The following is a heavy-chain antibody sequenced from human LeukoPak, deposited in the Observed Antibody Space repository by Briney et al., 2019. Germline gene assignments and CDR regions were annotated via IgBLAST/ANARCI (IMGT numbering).Heavy chain of an antibody. CDR1: GFIFSNYV. V-gene: IGHV3-21*01. CDR3: SETDYSSGWYSG. CDR2: ISSSSSYI. D-gene: IGHD6-19*01. Sequence: SGGSLRLSCAASGFIFSNYVMSWVRQAPGKGLEWVSSISSSSSYIYYADSVKGRFTISRDNAKNSLYLQMNSLRAEDTAVYYCSETDYSSGWYSGWGQGTLVTVSS. J-gene: IGHJ4*02.